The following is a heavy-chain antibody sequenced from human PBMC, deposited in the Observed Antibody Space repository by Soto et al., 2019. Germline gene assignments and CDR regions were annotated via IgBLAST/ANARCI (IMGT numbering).Heavy chain of an antibody. Sequence: QVQLVESGGGVVQPGRSLRLSCAASGFTFSSYGMHWVRQAPGKGLEWVAVISYDGSNKYYADSVKGRFTISRDNSKNTLYLQMNSLRAEDTAVYYCAKVNSYGPSYFDYWGQGTLVTVSS. V-gene: IGHV3-30*18. CDR2: ISYDGSNK. CDR3: AKVNSYGPSYFDY. D-gene: IGHD5-18*01. CDR1: GFTFSSYG. J-gene: IGHJ4*02.